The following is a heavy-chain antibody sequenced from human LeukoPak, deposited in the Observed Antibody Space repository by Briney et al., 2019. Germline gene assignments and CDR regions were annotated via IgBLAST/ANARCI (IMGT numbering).Heavy chain of an antibody. CDR1: GFTFNIYA. CDR2: ISGSGVST. J-gene: IGHJ4*02. V-gene: IGHV3-23*01. CDR3: AKDHMSSPVTYGYSFDS. D-gene: IGHD5-18*01. Sequence: GGSLRLSCAASGFTFNIYAMNWVRQAPGKGLEWVAAISGSGVSTRDADSVKGRFTISRDNSKNTLYLQMSSLRAEDTAVYYCAKDHMSSPVTYGYSFDSWGQGTLVTVSS.